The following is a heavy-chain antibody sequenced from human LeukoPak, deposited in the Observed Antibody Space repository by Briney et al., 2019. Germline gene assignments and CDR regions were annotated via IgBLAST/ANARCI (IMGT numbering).Heavy chain of an antibody. CDR1: GYTFTSYY. J-gene: IGHJ4*02. CDR2: INPSGGST. V-gene: IGHV1-46*01. CDR3: ARGDVTMIVRGTGGGARGKKYYFDY. D-gene: IGHD3-22*01. Sequence: ASVKVSCKASGYTFTSYYMHWVRQAPGQGLEWMGIINPSGGSTSYAQKFQGRVTMTRDTSTSTVYMELSSLRSEDTAVYYCARGDVTMIVRGTGGGARGKKYYFDYWGQGTLVTVSS.